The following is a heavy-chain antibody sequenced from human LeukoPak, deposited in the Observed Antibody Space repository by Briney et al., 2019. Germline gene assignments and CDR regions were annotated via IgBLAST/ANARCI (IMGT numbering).Heavy chain of an antibody. V-gene: IGHV3-48*02. J-gene: IGHJ4*02. Sequence: GGSLRLSCAASGFTFSTYNMNWVRQAPGEGLEWVSYISSSSSTIYYADSVKGRFTISRDNAKNSLYLQMNSLRDEDTAVYYCARGTTTSLPLWGQGTLVTVSS. CDR2: ISSSSSTI. D-gene: IGHD4-11*01. CDR3: ARGTTTSLPL. CDR1: GFTFSTYN.